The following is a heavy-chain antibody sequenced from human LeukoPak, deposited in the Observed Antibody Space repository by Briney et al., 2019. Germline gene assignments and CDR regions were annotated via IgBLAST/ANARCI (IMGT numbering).Heavy chain of an antibody. V-gene: IGHV4-34*01. Sequence: PSETLSLTCAVYGGSFSGYYWSWIRQPPGKGLEWIGEINHSGSTNYNPSLKSRVTISVDTSKNQFSLKLSSVTAADTAVYYCARLRSEGLRFLEWFSIIDPWGQGTLVTVSS. CDR3: ARLRSEGLRFLEWFSIIDP. CDR1: GGSFSGYY. CDR2: INHSGST. J-gene: IGHJ5*02. D-gene: IGHD3-3*01.